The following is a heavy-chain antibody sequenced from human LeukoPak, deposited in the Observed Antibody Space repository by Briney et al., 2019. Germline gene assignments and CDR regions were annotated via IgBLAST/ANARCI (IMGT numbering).Heavy chain of an antibody. CDR1: GGSFSGYY. Sequence: SETLSLTCAVYGGSFSGYYWSWIRQPPGKGLEWIGEINHSGSTNYNPSLKSRVTISVDTSKNQFSLKLSSVTAADTAVYYCASTYYDSSGYYYFRPALDYWGQGTLVTVSS. V-gene: IGHV4-34*01. D-gene: IGHD3-22*01. CDR3: ASTYYDSSGYYYFRPALDY. CDR2: INHSGST. J-gene: IGHJ4*02.